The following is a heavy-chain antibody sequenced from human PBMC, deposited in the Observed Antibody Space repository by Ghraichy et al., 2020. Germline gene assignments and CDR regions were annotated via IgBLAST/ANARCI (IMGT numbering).Heavy chain of an antibody. CDR1: GFTFSSYS. CDR3: ARSPSAGIDY. D-gene: IGHD6-13*01. J-gene: IGHJ4*02. V-gene: IGHV3-48*04. CDR2: ISSSSSTI. Sequence: SCAASGFTFSSYSMNWVRQAPGKGLEWVSYISSSSSTIYYADSVKGRFTISRDNAKNSLYLQMNSLRAEDTAVYYCARSPSAGIDYWGQGTLVTVSS.